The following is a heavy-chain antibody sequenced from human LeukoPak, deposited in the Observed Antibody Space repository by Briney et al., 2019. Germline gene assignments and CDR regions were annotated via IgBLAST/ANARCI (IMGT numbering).Heavy chain of an antibody. V-gene: IGHV3-15*01. CDR1: GTIFSNAW. CDR2: IKSEPDGGTT. J-gene: IGHJ4*02. D-gene: IGHD5-12*01. Sequence: GGSLRLSCAASGTIFSNAWMSWVRQAPGKGLEWVGRIKSEPDGGTTDYGAPVKGRFTISRDDSKNTVFLQMNSLRIEDTAVYFCSTGSVDLDYWGQGTLVTVSS. CDR3: STGSVDLDY.